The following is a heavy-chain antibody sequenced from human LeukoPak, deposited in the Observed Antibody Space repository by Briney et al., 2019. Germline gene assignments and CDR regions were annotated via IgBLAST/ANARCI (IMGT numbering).Heavy chain of an antibody. J-gene: IGHJ4*02. V-gene: IGHV1-18*01. CDR1: GGTFSSYT. Sequence: GASVKVSCKASGGTFSSYTINWVRQAPGQGLEWMGWISAYNGNTNYAQKLQGRVTMTTDTSTSTAYMELRSLRSDDTAVYYCARDVAYYGSGIPPDYWGQGTLVTVSS. D-gene: IGHD3-10*01. CDR2: ISAYNGNT. CDR3: ARDVAYYGSGIPPDY.